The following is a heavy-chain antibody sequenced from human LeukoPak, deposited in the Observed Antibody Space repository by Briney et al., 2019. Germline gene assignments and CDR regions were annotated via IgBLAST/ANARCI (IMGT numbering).Heavy chain of an antibody. V-gene: IGHV3-23*01. CDR3: ARDPLLTTGWFDP. D-gene: IGHD4-17*01. Sequence: GGSLRLSCAASGSTFSSYAMSWVRQAPGKGLEWVSAISGSGGSTYYADSVKGRFTISRDNSKNTLYLQMNSLRAEDTAVYYCARDPLLTTGWFDPWGQGTLVTVSS. CDR1: GSTFSSYA. CDR2: ISGSGGST. J-gene: IGHJ5*02.